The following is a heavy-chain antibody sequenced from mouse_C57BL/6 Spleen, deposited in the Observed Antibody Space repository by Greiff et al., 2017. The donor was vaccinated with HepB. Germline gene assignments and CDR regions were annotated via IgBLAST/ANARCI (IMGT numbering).Heavy chain of an antibody. CDR3: ARSPIYYDYGFDY. D-gene: IGHD2-4*01. Sequence: QVQLQQPGAELVKPGASVKLSCKASGYTFTSYWMHWVKQRPGQGLEWIGMIHPNSGSTNYNEKFKSKATLTVDKSSSTAYMQLSSLTSEDSAVYYCARSPIYYDYGFDYWGQGTTLTVSS. J-gene: IGHJ2*01. V-gene: IGHV1-64*01. CDR1: GYTFTSYW. CDR2: IHPNSGST.